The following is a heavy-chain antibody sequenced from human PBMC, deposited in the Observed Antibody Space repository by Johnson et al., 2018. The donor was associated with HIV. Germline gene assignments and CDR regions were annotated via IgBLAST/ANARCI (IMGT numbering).Heavy chain of an antibody. CDR2: ISYDGSNK. CDR3: ARVEPIRRAIDAFDI. Sequence: QVQLVESGGGVVQPGRSLRLSCAASGFTFSSYAMHWVRQAPGKGLEWVAVISYDGSNKYYADSVEGRFTISRDNSKNTLYLQLNSLRAEDTAVYYCARVEPIRRAIDAFDIWGQGTMVTVSS. CDR1: GFTFSSYA. V-gene: IGHV3-30*04. J-gene: IGHJ3*02.